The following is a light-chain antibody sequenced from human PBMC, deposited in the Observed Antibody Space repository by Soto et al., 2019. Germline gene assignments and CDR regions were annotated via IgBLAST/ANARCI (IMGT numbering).Light chain of an antibody. CDR1: QSISTW. V-gene: IGKV1-5*03. CDR2: KTS. CDR3: KQCNSYWT. J-gene: IGKJ1*01. Sequence: DIQMTQSPSTLSASVGDRVTITCRASQSISTWLAWYQQKPGKAPKLLIYKTSNLESGVPSRFSGSGSGTEFTLTISSLQHDDFATYYCKQCNSYWTFGQGTKVEIK.